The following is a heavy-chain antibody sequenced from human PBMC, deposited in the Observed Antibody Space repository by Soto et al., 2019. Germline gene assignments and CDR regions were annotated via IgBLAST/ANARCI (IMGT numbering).Heavy chain of an antibody. D-gene: IGHD2-21*01. CDR2: ISSSSYYT. Sequence: GGSLRLSCAASGFTFSDYSINWVRQAPGKGLEWVSCISSSSYYTFYAASVKGRFTISRDNAKNSLYLQMNSLRAEDTAVYYCARGGGGGLFEHWGQGVLVTVSS. CDR3: ARGGGGGLFEH. CDR1: GFTFSDYS. J-gene: IGHJ4*02. V-gene: IGHV3-21*01.